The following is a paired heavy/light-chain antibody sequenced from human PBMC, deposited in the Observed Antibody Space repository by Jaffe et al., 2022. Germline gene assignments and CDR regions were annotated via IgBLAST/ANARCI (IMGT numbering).Heavy chain of an antibody. V-gene: IGHV3-30*02. CDR2: IRSDDNK. Sequence: QVQLVESGGGVVQPGGSLTLSCVASGFTFSTYGIHWARQTPDKGLEWVSFIRSDDNKYYRDSVKGRFSISRDNSKNTVYLQLNSLRLEDTAVYYCANDRHGSGWYHFDSWGQGTLVTVSS. J-gene: IGHJ4*02. D-gene: IGHD6-19*01. CDR1: GFTFSTYG. CDR3: ANDRHGSGWYHFDS.
Light chain of an antibody. CDR3: QETKLFPWT. V-gene: IGKV1-12*01. Sequence: DIQMTQSPSSVSASVGDRVTITCRASQDIGTWVAWYQQKPGKGPNLLIFAASSLRSGVPSRFSGSGSGTDFSLTISSLQPEDFAIYYCQETKLFPWTFGQGTRVEIK. CDR2: AAS. CDR1: QDIGTW. J-gene: IGKJ1*01.